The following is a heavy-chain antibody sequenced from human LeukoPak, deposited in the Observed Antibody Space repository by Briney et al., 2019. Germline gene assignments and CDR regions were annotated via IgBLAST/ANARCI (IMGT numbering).Heavy chain of an antibody. J-gene: IGHJ4*02. Sequence: SETLSLTCTVSGGSISSSSYYWGWIRQPPGKGLEWIGSIYYSGSTYYNPSLKSRVTISVDTSKNQFSLKLSSVTAADTAVYYCARPSKAMVRGVTDYWGQGTLVTVSS. CDR2: IYYSGST. CDR1: GGSISSSSYY. V-gene: IGHV4-39*01. CDR3: ARPSKAMVRGVTDY. D-gene: IGHD3-10*01.